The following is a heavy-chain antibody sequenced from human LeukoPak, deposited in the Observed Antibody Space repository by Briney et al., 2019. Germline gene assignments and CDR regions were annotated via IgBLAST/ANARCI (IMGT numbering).Heavy chain of an antibody. V-gene: IGHV3-23*01. CDR2: ISGSGGST. J-gene: IGHJ6*03. CDR1: GFTFSSYA. D-gene: IGHD3-3*01. Sequence: PGGSLRLSCAASGFTFSSYAMSWVRQAPGKGLEWVSAISGSGGSTYYADSVKGRFTISRDNSKNTLYLQMNSLRAEDTAVYYCARGLRDAPYDFWSGYYVEYYYMDVWGKGTTVTVSS. CDR3: ARGLRDAPYDFWSGYYVEYYYMDV.